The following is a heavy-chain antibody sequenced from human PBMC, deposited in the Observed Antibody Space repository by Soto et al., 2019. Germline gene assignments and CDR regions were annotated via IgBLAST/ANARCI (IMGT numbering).Heavy chain of an antibody. CDR1: GFTFSSYG. V-gene: IGHV3-30*18. CDR2: ISYDGSNK. CDR3: AKDVLGYCGGDCYRYNWFDP. D-gene: IGHD2-21*02. J-gene: IGHJ5*02. Sequence: QVQLVESGGGVVQPGRSLRLSCAASGFTFSSYGMHWVRQAPGKGLEWVAVISYDGSNKYYADSVKGRFTISRDNSKNTLYLQMNSLRAEDTAVYYCAKDVLGYCGGDCYRYNWFDPWGQGTLVTVSS.